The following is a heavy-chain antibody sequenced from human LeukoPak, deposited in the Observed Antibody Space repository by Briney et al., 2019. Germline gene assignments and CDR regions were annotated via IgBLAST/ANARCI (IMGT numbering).Heavy chain of an antibody. V-gene: IGHV1-2*07. CDR1: GYTFTGYY. CDR3: AVATGSLLRWYFDL. J-gene: IGHJ2*01. D-gene: IGHD2-21*02. Sequence: ASVKVSCKASGYTFTGYYVQWMRQAPGQGLEWMGWIHPNSGVTKFADKFQGRVTMTRDTSIRTAHLELSSLRSDDTAVYYCAVATGSLLRWYFDLWGRGTLVTVSS. CDR2: IHPNSGVT.